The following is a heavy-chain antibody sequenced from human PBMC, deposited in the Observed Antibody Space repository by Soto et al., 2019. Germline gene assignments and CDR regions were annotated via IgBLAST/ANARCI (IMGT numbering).Heavy chain of an antibody. V-gene: IGHV2-5*02. J-gene: IGHJ4*02. D-gene: IGHD6-13*01. CDR1: GFSLTSPGMN. CDR2: IYWDDDK. Sequence: QVTLKESGPTVVKPRQTLTLTCTFSGFSLTSPGMNVGWIRQPPGKALEWLALIYWDDDKRYNPSLSSRLSISKDTSKNQVVLTLTSVDPVDTGTYYCAHSEGSSWLCDNWGQGTLVTVSS. CDR3: AHSEGSSWLCDN.